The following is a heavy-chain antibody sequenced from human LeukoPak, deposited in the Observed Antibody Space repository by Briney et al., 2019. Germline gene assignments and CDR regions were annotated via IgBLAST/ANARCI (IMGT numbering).Heavy chain of an antibody. J-gene: IGHJ4*02. Sequence: PSETLSLTCTVSGGSISSGSYYWSWIRQPAGKGLEWIGRIYTSGSTNYNPSLKSRVTISVDTSKNQFSLKLSSVTAADTAVYYCARDTLPHYDILTGYYPYYFDYWGQGTLVTVSS. D-gene: IGHD3-9*01. CDR3: ARDTLPHYDILTGYYPYYFDY. CDR2: IYTSGST. V-gene: IGHV4-61*02. CDR1: GGSISSGSYY.